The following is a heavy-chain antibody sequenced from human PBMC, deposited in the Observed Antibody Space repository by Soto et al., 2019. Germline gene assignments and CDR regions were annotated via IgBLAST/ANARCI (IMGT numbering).Heavy chain of an antibody. Sequence: QVQLVQSGAEVKKPGASVKVSCKASGYTFTSYGISWVRQAPGQGLEWMGWISAYNGNTNYAQKHQGRITMNXXTXTSXADMELRSLRSDGTAVYYCARRDQWAVGDYYGMDVWGQGTTVTVSS. J-gene: IGHJ6*02. V-gene: IGHV1-18*01. CDR2: ISAYNGNT. CDR3: ARRDQWAVGDYYGMDV. D-gene: IGHD1-26*01. CDR1: GYTFTSYG.